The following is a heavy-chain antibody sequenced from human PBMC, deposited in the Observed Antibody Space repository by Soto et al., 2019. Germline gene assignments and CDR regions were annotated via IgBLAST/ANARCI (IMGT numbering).Heavy chain of an antibody. CDR3: ARGDVVVPAAMSYYYYYYMDV. CDR1: GYTFTSYG. Sequence: AASVKVSCKASGYTFTSYGISWVRQAPGQGLEWMGWISAYNGNTNYAQKLQGRVTMTTDTSTSTAYMELRSLRSDDTAVYYCARGDVVVPAAMSYYYYYYMDVWGKGTTVTVSS. J-gene: IGHJ6*03. V-gene: IGHV1-18*01. D-gene: IGHD2-2*01. CDR2: ISAYNGNT.